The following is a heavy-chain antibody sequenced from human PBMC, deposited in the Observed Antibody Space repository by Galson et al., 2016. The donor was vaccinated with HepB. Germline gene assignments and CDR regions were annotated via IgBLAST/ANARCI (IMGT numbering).Heavy chain of an antibody. D-gene: IGHD3-22*01. CDR3: ARLYYYDSSYWGYFDY. CDR1: GYTFTDYY. Sequence: SVKVSCKASGYTFTDYYILWVRQAPGQGLEWVGRINPKSGGTNYAQRFQGRVTMTRDTSISTAYMDLSSLRSDDTAVYYCARLYYYDSSYWGYFDYWGQGTLVTVSS. CDR2: INPKSGGT. J-gene: IGHJ4*02. V-gene: IGHV1-2*06.